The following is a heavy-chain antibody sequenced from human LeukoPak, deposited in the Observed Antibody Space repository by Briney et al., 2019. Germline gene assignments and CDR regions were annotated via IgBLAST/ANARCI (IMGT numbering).Heavy chain of an antibody. CDR2: INHSGST. Sequence: PSETLSLTCAVYGGSFSGYYWSWIRQPPGKGLGWIGEINHSGSTNYKPSLKSRGTISVDTSKNQFSLKLSSVTAADTAVYYCASTVTTAPRWYFDLWGRGTLATVSS. V-gene: IGHV4-34*01. CDR3: ASTVTTAPRWYFDL. CDR1: GGSFSGYY. D-gene: IGHD4-17*01. J-gene: IGHJ2*01.